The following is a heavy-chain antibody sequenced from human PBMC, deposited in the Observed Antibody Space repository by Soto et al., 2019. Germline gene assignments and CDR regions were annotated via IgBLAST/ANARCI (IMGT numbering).Heavy chain of an antibody. J-gene: IGHJ6*02. Sequence: ASVKVSCKASGYTFTSYDINWVRQATGQGLEWMGWMNPNSGNTGYAQKFQGRVTMARNTSISTAYMELSSLRSEDTAVDYCARGGGVPAATGGYYYYYGMDVWGQGTTVTVPS. CDR3: ARGGGVPAATGGYYYYYGMDV. CDR2: MNPNSGNT. CDR1: GYTFTSYD. V-gene: IGHV1-8*01. D-gene: IGHD2-2*01.